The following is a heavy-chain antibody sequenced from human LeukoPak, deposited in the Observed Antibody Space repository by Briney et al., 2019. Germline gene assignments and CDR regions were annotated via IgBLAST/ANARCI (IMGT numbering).Heavy chain of an antibody. Sequence: PSETLSLTCAVSGGSISSSNWWSWVRQPPGKGLEWIGEIYHSGSTNYNPSLKSRVTISVDKSKNQFSLKLSSVTAADTAVYYCARAVHYSGTSYQYTGGYYYFDFWGQGTLVTVSS. CDR3: ARAVHYSGTSYQYTGGYYYFDF. V-gene: IGHV4-4*02. D-gene: IGHD3-10*01. J-gene: IGHJ4*02. CDR2: IYHSGST. CDR1: GGSISSSNW.